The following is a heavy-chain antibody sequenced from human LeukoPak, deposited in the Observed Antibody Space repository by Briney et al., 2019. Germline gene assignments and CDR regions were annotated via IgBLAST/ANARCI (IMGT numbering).Heavy chain of an antibody. Sequence: ASVKVSCKASGYTFTSYDINWVRQATGQGLEWMGWMNPNSGNTGYAQKFQGRVTMTRNTSISTAYMELSSLRSEDTAVYYCARDDYVWGRINWFDPWGQGTLVTVSS. V-gene: IGHV1-8*02. CDR2: MNPNSGNT. D-gene: IGHD3-16*01. J-gene: IGHJ5*02. CDR3: ARDDYVWGRINWFDP. CDR1: GYTFTSYD.